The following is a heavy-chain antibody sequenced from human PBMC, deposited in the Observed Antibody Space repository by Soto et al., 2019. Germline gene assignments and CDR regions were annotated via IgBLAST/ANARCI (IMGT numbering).Heavy chain of an antibody. V-gene: IGHV1-2*02. J-gene: IGHJ6*02. Sequence: QVQLVQSGAEVKEPGDSVRVSCEGSGYTFTAYHIHWVRQAPGHGLEWIGWINPKFGDTTYAQDFQGRVSMTRDMSISTVYMELSRLTSDDTAIYYCARNMDYYYGRGSGNGHGVWGQGTTVTVFS. D-gene: IGHD3-10*02. CDR1: GYTFTAYH. CDR3: ARNMDYYYGRGSGNGHGV. CDR2: INPKFGDT.